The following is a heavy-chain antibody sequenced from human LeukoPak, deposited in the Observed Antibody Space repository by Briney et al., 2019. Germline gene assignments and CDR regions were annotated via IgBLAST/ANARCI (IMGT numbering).Heavy chain of an antibody. V-gene: IGHV4-39*07. D-gene: IGHD3-3*01. CDR2: IYYSGST. CDR1: GGSISSSSYY. CDR3: ARERGEELDY. Sequence: PSETLSLTCTVSGGSISSSSYYWGWIRQPPGKGLEWIGNIYYSGSTYYNPSLKSRVTLSIDTSKNQFSLKLNSVTAADTAVYYCARERGEELDYWGQGTLVTVSS. J-gene: IGHJ4*02.